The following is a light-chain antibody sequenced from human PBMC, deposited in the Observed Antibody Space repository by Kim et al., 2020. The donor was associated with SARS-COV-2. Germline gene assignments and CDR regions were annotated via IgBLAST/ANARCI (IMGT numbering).Light chain of an antibody. CDR3: GTWDSSLGAWV. V-gene: IGLV1-51*01. Sequence: KVSIVCSGSSSNNGNNYVSWYQQGPGTDPKLLIYDNNKRPSGIPDRFSGSRSGTSATLGITGLQTGDEADYYCGTWDSSLGAWVFGGGTQLTVL. CDR2: DNN. J-gene: IGLJ3*02. CDR1: SSNNGNNY.